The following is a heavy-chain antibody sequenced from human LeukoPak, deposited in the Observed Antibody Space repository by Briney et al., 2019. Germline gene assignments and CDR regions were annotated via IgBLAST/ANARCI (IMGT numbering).Heavy chain of an antibody. CDR3: ARDSPYGTAGY. Sequence: GGSLRLSCAASGFSFSSYTMNWVRQAPGKGLEWVSSISSSSSYIYYADSVKGRFTISRDNTKNSLYLQMNSLRAEDTAVYYCARDSPYGTAGYWGQGTLVTGSS. J-gene: IGHJ4*02. V-gene: IGHV3-21*01. CDR2: ISSSSSYI. CDR1: GFSFSSYT. D-gene: IGHD2-8*02.